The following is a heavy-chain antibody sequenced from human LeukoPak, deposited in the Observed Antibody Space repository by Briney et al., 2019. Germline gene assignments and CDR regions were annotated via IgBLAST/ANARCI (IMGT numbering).Heavy chain of an antibody. CDR2: INHSGST. Sequence: SETLSLTXAVYGGSFRGYYWSWIRQPPGKGLEWIGEINHSGSTNYNPSLKSRVTISVDTSKNQFSLKLSSVTAADTAVYYCARGRGSSTRKYYYYMDVWGKGTTVTVSS. D-gene: IGHD2-2*01. CDR1: GGSFRGYY. J-gene: IGHJ6*03. V-gene: IGHV4-34*01. CDR3: ARGRGSSTRKYYYYMDV.